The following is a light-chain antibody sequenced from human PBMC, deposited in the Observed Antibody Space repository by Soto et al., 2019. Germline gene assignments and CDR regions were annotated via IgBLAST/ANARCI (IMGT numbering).Light chain of an antibody. V-gene: IGKV1-5*01. CDR1: QSISDW. CDR2: GVS. J-gene: IGKJ2*01. Sequence: DIQMTQSPSTLSASVGDRVTITCRASQSISDWLAWYQQKPGKAPKVLIFGVSNLETGVPSRFSGTGSGTEFTLTITSLQPDDFATYYCQQYKSYPYTFGQGTKLDI. CDR3: QQYKSYPYT.